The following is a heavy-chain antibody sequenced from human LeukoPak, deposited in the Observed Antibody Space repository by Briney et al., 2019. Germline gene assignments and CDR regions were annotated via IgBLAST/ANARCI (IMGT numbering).Heavy chain of an antibody. CDR1: GFIFSSAW. D-gene: IGHD2-2*01. V-gene: IGHV3-15*01. Sequence: GESLRLSCEASGFIFSSAWMTWVRQAPGKGLEWVGHIKNKTNGGTTDYAAPVKGRFSISRDDSKKALYLQMNRLRTEDTAVYYCARGLCTSTGCYQGPFDFWGQGMLVTVSS. CDR2: IKNKTNGGTT. J-gene: IGHJ4*02. CDR3: ARGLCTSTGCYQGPFDF.